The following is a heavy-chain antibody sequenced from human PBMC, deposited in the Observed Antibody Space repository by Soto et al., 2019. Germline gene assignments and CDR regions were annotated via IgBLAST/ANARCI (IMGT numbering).Heavy chain of an antibody. D-gene: IGHD1-26*01. CDR2: ISAYNGNT. V-gene: IGHV1-18*04. CDR3: ARVSGSYYRDAFDI. CDR1: GYTFTSYG. Sequence: GVSVKVSCKASGYTFTSYGISWVRQAPGQGLEWMGWISAYNGNTNYAQKLQGRVTMTTDTSTSTAYMELRSLRSDDTAVYYCARVSGSYYRDAFDIWGQGTMVTVSS. J-gene: IGHJ3*02.